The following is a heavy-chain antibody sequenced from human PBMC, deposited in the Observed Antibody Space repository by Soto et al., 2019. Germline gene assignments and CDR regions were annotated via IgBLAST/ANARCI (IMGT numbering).Heavy chain of an antibody. V-gene: IGHV4-59*01. J-gene: IGHJ6*02. Sequence: SETLSLTCTVSGGSISSYYWSWIRQPPGKGLEWIGYIYYSGSTNYNPSLKSRVTRSVDTSKNQFSLKLSSVTAADTAVYYCARGGIYDFWGYYYYGMDVWGQGTTVTVSS. D-gene: IGHD3-3*01. CDR1: GGSISSYY. CDR2: IYYSGST. CDR3: ARGGIYDFWGYYYYGMDV.